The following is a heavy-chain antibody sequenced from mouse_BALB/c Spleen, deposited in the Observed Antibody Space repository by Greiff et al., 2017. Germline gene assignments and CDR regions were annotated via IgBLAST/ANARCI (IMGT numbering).Heavy chain of an antibody. CDR1: GYTFSCYW. V-gene: IGHV1-9*01. J-gene: IGHJ3*01. Sequence: QVQLQQSGAELMKPGASVKISCKATGYTFSCYWIEWVKQRPGHGLEWIGEILPGSGSTNYNEKFKGKATFTADTSSNTAYMQLSSLTSEDSAVYYCARAYYGNYPAWFAYWGQGTLVTVSA. D-gene: IGHD2-10*01. CDR2: ILPGSGST. CDR3: ARAYYGNYPAWFAY.